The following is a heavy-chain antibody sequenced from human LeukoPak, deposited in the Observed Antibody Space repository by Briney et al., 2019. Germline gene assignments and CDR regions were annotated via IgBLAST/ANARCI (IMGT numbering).Heavy chain of an antibody. CDR3: ARGPRILDY. CDR1: GGSFSGYY. Sequence: NSSETLSLTCAVYGGSFSGYYWSWIRQPPGKGLEWIGEINHSGSTNYNPSLKSRVTISVDTSKNQFSLKLSSVTAADTAVYYCARGPRILDYWGQGTLVTVSS. J-gene: IGHJ4*02. CDR2: INHSGST. V-gene: IGHV4-34*01.